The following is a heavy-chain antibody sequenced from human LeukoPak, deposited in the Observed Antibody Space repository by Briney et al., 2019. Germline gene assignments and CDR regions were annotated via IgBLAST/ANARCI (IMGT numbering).Heavy chain of an antibody. D-gene: IGHD2-2*01. CDR1: GFTFSDYY. V-gene: IGHV3-11*01. J-gene: IGHJ3*02. CDR3: ARGHYCSSTSCYLGRRGLWTTWNRDAFDI. Sequence: GGSLRLSCAASGFTFSDYYMSWIRQAPGKGLEWVSYFSSSGSTIYYADSVKGRFTISRDNAKNSLYLQMNSLSAEDTAVYYCARGHYCSSTSCYLGRRGLWTTWNRDAFDIWGQGTMVTVSS. CDR2: FSSSGSTI.